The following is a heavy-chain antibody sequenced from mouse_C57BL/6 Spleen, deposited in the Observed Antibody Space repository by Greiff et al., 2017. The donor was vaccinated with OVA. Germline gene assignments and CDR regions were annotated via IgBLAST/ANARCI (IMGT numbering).Heavy chain of an antibody. CDR3: ARHEDGYDYDGWFAY. CDR1: GYTFTEYT. V-gene: IGHV1-62-2*01. Sequence: VKLVESGAELVKPGASVKLSCKASGYTFTEYTIHWVKQRSGQGLEWIGWFYPGSGSIKYNEKFKDKATLTADKSSSTVYMELSRLTSEDSAVYFCARHEDGYDYDGWFAYWGQGTLVTVSA. D-gene: IGHD2-4*01. CDR2: FYPGSGSI. J-gene: IGHJ3*01.